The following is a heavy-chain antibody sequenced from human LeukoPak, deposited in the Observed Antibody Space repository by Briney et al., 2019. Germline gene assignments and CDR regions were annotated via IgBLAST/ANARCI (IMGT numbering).Heavy chain of an antibody. CDR3: AKISWDSGGDQEKF. Sequence: PGGSLRLSCAASEITLSSYGVSWVRQAPGKGLEWLSAISFSAGTTYYADSVKGRFIISRDNSKNTLYLQLTSLRAEDTAVYYCAKISWDSGGDQEKFWGQGTLVTVSS. J-gene: IGHJ4*02. V-gene: IGHV3-23*01. D-gene: IGHD2-21*02. CDR2: ISFSAGTT. CDR1: EITLSSYG.